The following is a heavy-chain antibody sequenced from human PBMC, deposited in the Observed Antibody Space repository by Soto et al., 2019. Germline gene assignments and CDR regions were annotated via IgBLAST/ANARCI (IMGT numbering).Heavy chain of an antibody. V-gene: IGHV4-30-4*01. Sequence: QMQLQESGPGLVKPSQTLSLTCTVSGGSISSGDYYWSWIRQPPGKGLEWIGYIDYSGSTNYNPSLKCRVTISVDTSKNQFSLKLSSVIAADTAVYYCARVRGRLLRFDPWGQGTLVTVSS. CDR1: GGSISSGDYY. CDR3: ARVRGRLLRFDP. CDR2: IDYSGST. J-gene: IGHJ5*02. D-gene: IGHD2-15*01.